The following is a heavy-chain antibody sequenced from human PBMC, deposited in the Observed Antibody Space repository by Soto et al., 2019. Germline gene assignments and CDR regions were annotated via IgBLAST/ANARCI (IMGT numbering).Heavy chain of an antibody. CDR2: IYWNDDK. CDR3: AHSPKDIVVVVAAKYNWFDP. V-gene: IGHV2-5*01. CDR1: GFSLSTSGVG. Sequence: QITLKESGPTLVNPTQTLTLTCTFSGFSLSTSGVGVGWIRQPPGKALEWLALIYWNDDKRYSPSLKSRLTITKDTSKNQVVLTMTNMDPVDTATYYCAHSPKDIVVVVAAKYNWFDPWGQGTLVTVSS. D-gene: IGHD2-15*01. J-gene: IGHJ5*02.